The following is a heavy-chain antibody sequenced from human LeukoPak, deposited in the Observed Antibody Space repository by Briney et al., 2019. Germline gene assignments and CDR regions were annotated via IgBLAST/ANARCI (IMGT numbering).Heavy chain of an antibody. CDR2: IYYSGTS. D-gene: IGHD3-22*01. CDR3: ARDSSGYTYYFDY. J-gene: IGHJ4*02. V-gene: IGHV4-39*07. Sequence: SETLSLTCTVSGGSITSSNYYWGWIRQPPGKGLEWIGSIYYSGTSYYNPSLKSRVTISVDTSKNQFSLKLSSVTAADTAVYYCARDSSGYTYYFDYWGQGTLATVSS. CDR1: GGSITSSNYY.